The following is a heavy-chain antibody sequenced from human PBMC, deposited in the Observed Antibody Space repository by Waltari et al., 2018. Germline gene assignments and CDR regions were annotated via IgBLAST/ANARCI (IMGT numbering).Heavy chain of an antibody. V-gene: IGHV3-7*01. D-gene: IGHD6-19*01. Sequence: EVQLVESGGGLVQPGGSLRLSCAASGFTSRTYWMCWVRQAPGKGLEWVANIKRDGREKYYVDSVKGRFTISRDNAKNSLFLQMNSLRAEDTAVYYCARGRSGWSPQIDYWGQGTLVTVSS. CDR3: ARGRSGWSPQIDY. CDR1: GFTSRTYW. CDR2: IKRDGREK. J-gene: IGHJ4*02.